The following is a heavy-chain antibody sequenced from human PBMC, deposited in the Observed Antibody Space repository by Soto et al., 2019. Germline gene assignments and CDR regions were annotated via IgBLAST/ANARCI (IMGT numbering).Heavy chain of an antibody. V-gene: IGHV1-18*01. CDR1: GYAFTTYG. D-gene: IGHD1-1*01. CDR3: ARGRYGDY. J-gene: IGHJ4*02. Sequence: QVHLVQSGAEVKKPGASVKVSCQGSGYAFTTYGITWVRQAPGQGLEWMGWISAHNGNTNYAQKLQGRVTVTRDTSTSTAYMELRSLRYHDTAVYYCARGRYGDYWGQGALVNVSP. CDR2: ISAHNGNT.